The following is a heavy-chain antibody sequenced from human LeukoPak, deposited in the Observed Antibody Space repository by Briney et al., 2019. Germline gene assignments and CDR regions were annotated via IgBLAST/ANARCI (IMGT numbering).Heavy chain of an antibody. CDR2: IYYSGST. Sequence: SETQSLTCTVSGGSISSSSYYWGWIRQPPGKGLEWIGSIYYSGSTYYNPSLKSRVTISVDTSKNQFSLKLSSVTAADTAVYYCASRIPDCSGGSCYSTFWDYWGQGTLVTVSS. CDR3: ASRIPDCSGGSCYSTFWDY. CDR1: GGSISSSSYY. J-gene: IGHJ4*02. D-gene: IGHD2-15*01. V-gene: IGHV4-39*01.